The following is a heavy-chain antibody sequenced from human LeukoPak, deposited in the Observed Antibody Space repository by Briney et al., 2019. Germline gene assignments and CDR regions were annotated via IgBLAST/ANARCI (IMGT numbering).Heavy chain of an antibody. CDR3: AKDHLPGIVVADRDY. V-gene: IGHV3-23*01. CDR1: GFTFSRYG. D-gene: IGHD6-19*01. CDR2: ISGSGGST. Sequence: PGGTLRLSCVASGFTFSRYGMAWVRQAPGKGLQWVSAISGSGGSTYYADSVKGRFTISRDNSKNTLYLQINGLRAKDTAVYYCAKDHLPGIVVADRDYWGQGTLVTVSS. J-gene: IGHJ4*02.